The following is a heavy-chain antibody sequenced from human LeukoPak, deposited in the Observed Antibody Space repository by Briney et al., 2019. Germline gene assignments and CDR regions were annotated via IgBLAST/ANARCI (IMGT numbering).Heavy chain of an antibody. CDR2: ISGSGSTT. CDR3: ARVGTGSYHFDY. J-gene: IGHJ4*02. Sequence: PGGSLRLSCAASGFTFSSYAMTWVRQAPGKGLEWVSAISGSGSTTYYADSVKGRFTISRDNAENTLFLQMNSLRAEDTAVYYCARVGTGSYHFDYWGQGTLVTVSS. CDR1: GFTFSSYA. V-gene: IGHV3-23*01. D-gene: IGHD1-1*01.